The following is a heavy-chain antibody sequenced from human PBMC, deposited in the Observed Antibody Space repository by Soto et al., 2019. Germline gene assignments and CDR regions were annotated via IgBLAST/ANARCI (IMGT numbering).Heavy chain of an antibody. CDR1: GFTFDDYA. D-gene: IGHD2-8*01. J-gene: IGHJ6*03. V-gene: IGHV3-9*01. CDR2: ISWNSGSI. CDR3: VKDMVYSTAIYYYYYMDV. Sequence: EVQLVESGGGLVQPGRSLRLSCAASGFTFDDYAMHWVRQAPGKGLEWVSGISWNSGSIGYADSVKGRFTISRDNAKNSLYLQMNSLRAEDTALYYCVKDMVYSTAIYYYYYMDVWGKGTTVTVSS.